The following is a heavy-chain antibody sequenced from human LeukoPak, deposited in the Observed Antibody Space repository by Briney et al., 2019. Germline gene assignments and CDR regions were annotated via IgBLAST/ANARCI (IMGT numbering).Heavy chain of an antibody. CDR3: ARFPTDSSSLFDY. D-gene: IGHD6-13*01. J-gene: IGHJ4*02. CDR2: IFPGDSDT. Sequence: GESLKISCKGSGYSFTNYWIGWVRQMPGKGLEWMGIIFPGDSDTRYSPSFQGQVTISVDKSNNTAYLQWSSLKASDTAMYYCARFPTDSSSLFDYWGQGTLVTVSS. CDR1: GYSFTNYW. V-gene: IGHV5-51*01.